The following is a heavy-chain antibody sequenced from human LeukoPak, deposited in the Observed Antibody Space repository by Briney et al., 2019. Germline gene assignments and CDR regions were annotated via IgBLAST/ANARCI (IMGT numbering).Heavy chain of an antibody. D-gene: IGHD3-10*01. V-gene: IGHV4-39*01. CDR1: GASVTSGGFY. J-gene: IGHJ5*02. CDR2: VYYTGST. Sequence: PSETLSLTCSVSGASVTSGGFYWGWLRQPPGKGPEWIATVYYTGSTYYNPSLKSRVTISIDTSKNQFSLRLTSVTTTDTAIYHCARHSGSGSLSRPSDPWGQGTLVSVSS. CDR3: ARHSGSGSLSRPSDP.